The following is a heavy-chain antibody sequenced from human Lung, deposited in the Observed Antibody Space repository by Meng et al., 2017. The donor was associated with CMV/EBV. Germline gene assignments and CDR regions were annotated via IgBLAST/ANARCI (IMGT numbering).Heavy chain of an antibody. Sequence: QVQLQESGPGLVKPSETLSLTCAVSGGSISNNYWSWNRQPPGKGLEWIGYMFSSGSTYYNPSLKSRVTISLDTSKNQFSLKLSSVSSADTAVYYCAGLYSSGWYFDSWGQGTLVTVSS. D-gene: IGHD6-19*01. CDR2: MFSSGST. V-gene: IGHV4-59*01. CDR3: AGLYSSGWYFDS. J-gene: IGHJ4*02. CDR1: GGSISNNY.